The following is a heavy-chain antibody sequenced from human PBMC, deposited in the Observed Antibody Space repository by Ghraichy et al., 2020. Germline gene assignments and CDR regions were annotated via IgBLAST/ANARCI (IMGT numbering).Heavy chain of an antibody. CDR2: IYYSGRT. CDR1: GGSISSYY. Sequence: SETLSLTCTVSGGSISSYYWSWIRQPPGKGLEWIGYIYYSGRTNYNPSLKSRVTISVDTSKNQFSLKLSSVTAADTAVYYCARHVESPFDPWGQGTLVTVSS. J-gene: IGHJ5*02. V-gene: IGHV4-59*08. CDR3: ARHVESPFDP.